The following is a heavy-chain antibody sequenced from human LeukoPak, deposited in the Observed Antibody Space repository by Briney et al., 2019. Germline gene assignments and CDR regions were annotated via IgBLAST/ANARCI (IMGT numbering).Heavy chain of an antibody. V-gene: IGHV3-30*02. Sequence: SGGSLRLSCAAAGFTFSSYGMHWVRQAPGKGLEWVAFIRYDGSNKYYADSVKGRFTISRDNSKNTLYLQMNSLRAEDTAVYYCAKDLGDFGELLLPLDYWGQGTLVTVSS. D-gene: IGHD3-10*01. CDR2: IRYDGSNK. J-gene: IGHJ4*02. CDR3: AKDLGDFGELLLPLDY. CDR1: GFTFSSYG.